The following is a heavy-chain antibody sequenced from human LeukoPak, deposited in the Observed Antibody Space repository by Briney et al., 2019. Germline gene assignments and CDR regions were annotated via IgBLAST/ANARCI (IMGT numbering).Heavy chain of an antibody. Sequence: SGGSLRLSCAGSGFTFSSYTMNWVRQAPGKGLEWVSSISSSSSYIYYADSVKGRLTVSRDNAKNSLYLQMNSLRAEDTALYYCARDIVVVPAAIAGAASGSGYWGQGTLVTVSS. CDR2: ISSSSSYI. CDR3: ARDIVVVPAAIAGAASGSGY. D-gene: IGHD2-2*01. J-gene: IGHJ4*02. V-gene: IGHV3-21*01. CDR1: GFTFSSYT.